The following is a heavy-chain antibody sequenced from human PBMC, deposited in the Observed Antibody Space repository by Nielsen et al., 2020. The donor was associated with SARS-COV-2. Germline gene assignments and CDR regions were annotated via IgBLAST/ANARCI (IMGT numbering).Heavy chain of an antibody. D-gene: IGHD2-2*01. CDR1: GFTFSSYS. J-gene: IGHJ6*02. V-gene: IGHV3-30*03. CDR3: ARDRGYCSSTSCYYYYGMDV. Sequence: GESLKISCAASGFTFSSYSINWVRQAPGKGLEWVAVISYDGSNKYYADSVKGRFTISRDNSKNTLYLQMNSLRAEDTAVYYCARDRGYCSSTSCYYYYGMDVWGQGTTVTVSS. CDR2: ISYDGSNK.